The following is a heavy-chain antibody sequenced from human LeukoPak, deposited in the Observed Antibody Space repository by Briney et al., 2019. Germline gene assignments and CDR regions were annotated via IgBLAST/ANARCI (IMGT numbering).Heavy chain of an antibody. Sequence: GGSLRLSCVASGFTLSSHWMHWVRQAPGKGLEWVANIKQDESEIYYVDSVKGRFTISRDNSRSTLYLQMNSLRPEDTAIYYCAREGYYGSGSPPSLYFDYWGQGTLVTVSS. D-gene: IGHD3-10*01. CDR1: GFTLSSHW. CDR3: AREGYYGSGSPPSLYFDY. J-gene: IGHJ4*02. V-gene: IGHV3-7*01. CDR2: IKQDESEI.